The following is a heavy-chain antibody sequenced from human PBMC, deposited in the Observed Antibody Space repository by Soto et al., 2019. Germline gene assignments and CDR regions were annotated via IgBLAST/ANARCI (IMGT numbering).Heavy chain of an antibody. V-gene: IGHV4-59*01. CDR2: IYYSGST. J-gene: IGHJ2*01. Sequence: SETLSLTCTVSGGSISSYYWSWIRQPPGKGLEWIGYIYYSGSTNYNPSLKSRVTISVDTSKNQFSLKLSSVTAADTAVYYCARETYYYDSSDYYLERGYFDLWGRGTLVTVSS. CDR1: GGSISSYY. CDR3: ARETYYYDSSDYYLERGYFDL. D-gene: IGHD3-22*01.